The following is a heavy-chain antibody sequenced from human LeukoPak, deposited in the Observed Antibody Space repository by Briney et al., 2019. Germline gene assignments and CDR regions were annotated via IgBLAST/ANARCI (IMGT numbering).Heavy chain of an antibody. CDR1: GYRFNNYW. D-gene: IGHD4/OR15-4a*01. J-gene: IGHJ5*02. CDR2: IYAGDSDA. V-gene: IGHV5-51*01. CDR3: ARTHDYGGSEWFDT. Sequence: GESLKISCKGSGYRFNNYWIGWVRQMPGKGLEWSGIIYAGDSDARYRPSFQGQVTVAVDKSISTAYLQWTSLKASDSAMYYCARTHDYGGSEWFDTWGQGTLVTVSS.